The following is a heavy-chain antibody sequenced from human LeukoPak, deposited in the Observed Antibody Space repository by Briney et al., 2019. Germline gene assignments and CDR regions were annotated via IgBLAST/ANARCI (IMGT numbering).Heavy chain of an antibody. J-gene: IGHJ4*02. V-gene: IGHV3-23*01. CDR1: GFTFRSYG. CDR3: AISSGSLAKLDY. Sequence: PGGSLRLSCAASGFTFRSYGMHWVRQAPGKGLEWVSAISGSGDSTYYADSVKGRFTISRDNSKNTMYVQMNSLRAEDTAVYYCAISSGSLAKLDYWGQGTLVTVSS. CDR2: ISGSGDST. D-gene: IGHD3-22*01.